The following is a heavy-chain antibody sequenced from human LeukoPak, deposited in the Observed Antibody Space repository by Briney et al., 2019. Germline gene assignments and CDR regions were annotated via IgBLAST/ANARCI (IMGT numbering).Heavy chain of an antibody. V-gene: IGHV4-34*01. J-gene: IGHJ4*02. CDR2: INHSGST. D-gene: IGHD3-22*01. CDR3: ARDIYYYDSSGYSFDY. CDR1: GGSFSGYY. Sequence: PSETLSLTCAVYGGSFSGYYWSWIRQPPGKGLEWIGEINHSGSTNYNPSLKSRVTISVDTSKNQFSLKLSSVTAADTAVYYCARDIYYYDSSGYSFDYWGQGTLVTVSS.